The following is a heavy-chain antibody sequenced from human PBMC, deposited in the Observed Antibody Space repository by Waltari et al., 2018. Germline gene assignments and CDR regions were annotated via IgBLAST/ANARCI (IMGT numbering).Heavy chain of an antibody. J-gene: IGHJ4*02. D-gene: IGHD4-4*01. V-gene: IGHV1-46*01. CDR1: GYTFTNYY. CDR2: IYPGGYST. Sequence: QVQLVQSGAEVRKPGASVKISCEPSGYTFTNYYIHWVRQAPGQGLEWMGMIYPGGYSTNYARKFQGRVTVTRDTSTNTVYMELSSLTSEDTAVYYCARGLSTVTTWDYWGQGTLVTVSS. CDR3: ARGLSTVTTWDY.